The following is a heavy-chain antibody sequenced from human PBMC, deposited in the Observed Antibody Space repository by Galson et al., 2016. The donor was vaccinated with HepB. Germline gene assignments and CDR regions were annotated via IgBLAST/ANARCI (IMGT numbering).Heavy chain of an antibody. V-gene: IGHV4-59*01. CDR1: GGSISSYY. CDR2: VYSSGSA. CDR3: ARSQNDCRSGHCRNIWYFDR. J-gene: IGHJ2*01. Sequence: SETLSLTCTVSGGSISSYYWSWIRQPPGKGLEWIGYVYSSGSANYNPSLKSRVTISVDTSNNQFSLKVNSVTAADTAVYYCARSQNDCRSGHCRNIWYFDRWGRGTLVTVSP. D-gene: IGHD3-3*01.